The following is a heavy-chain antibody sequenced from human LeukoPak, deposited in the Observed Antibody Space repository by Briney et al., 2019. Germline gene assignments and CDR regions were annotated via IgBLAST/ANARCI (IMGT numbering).Heavy chain of an antibody. V-gene: IGHV3-7*01. CDR2: IKEDGSRI. D-gene: IGHD6-19*01. Sequence: GGSLRLSCAGTGFTFSNYWMNWVRQAPGEGLEWVANIKEDGSRINYVDSVKGRFTISRDNARNSVYLQMDNLRAEDMAVYYCVGSSGWLFDYWGQGILVAVSS. J-gene: IGHJ4*02. CDR3: VGSSGWLFDY. CDR1: GFTFSNYW.